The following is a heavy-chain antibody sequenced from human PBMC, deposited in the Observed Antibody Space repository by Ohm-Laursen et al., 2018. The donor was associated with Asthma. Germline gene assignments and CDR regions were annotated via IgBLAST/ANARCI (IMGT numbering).Heavy chain of an antibody. Sequence: RSLRLSCAASGFTFSSYAMHWVRQAPGKGLEWVSLISYDGRNDYYADSVKGRFTISRDNSKNTLYLQMNSLRAEDTAVFYCASGAVAVAGTTGLDYWGQGTLVTVSS. CDR3: ASGAVAVAGTTGLDY. D-gene: IGHD6-19*01. V-gene: IGHV3-30*04. J-gene: IGHJ4*02. CDR1: GFTFSSYA. CDR2: ISYDGRND.